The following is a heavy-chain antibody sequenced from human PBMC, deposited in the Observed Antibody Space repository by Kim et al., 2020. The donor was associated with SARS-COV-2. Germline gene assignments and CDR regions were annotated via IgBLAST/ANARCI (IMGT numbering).Heavy chain of an antibody. CDR1: GFTFRSYS. J-gene: IGHJ4*02. V-gene: IGHV3-48*02. CDR3: APADAHFDY. CDR2: ISSSSSTI. D-gene: IGHD2-2*01. Sequence: GGSLRLSCAASGFTFRSYSMNWVRQAPGKGLEWVSYISSSSSTIYYADSVRGRFTISRDNAKNSLYLQINSLRDEDTAMYYCAPADAHFDYWGQGTRVTVST.